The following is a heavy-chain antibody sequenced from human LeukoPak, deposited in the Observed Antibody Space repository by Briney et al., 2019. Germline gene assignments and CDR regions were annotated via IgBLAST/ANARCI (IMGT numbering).Heavy chain of an antibody. CDR3: ARGLYYFDY. J-gene: IGHJ4*02. CDR1: GFTFDDYA. V-gene: IGHV3-9*01. CDR2: ISWNSGSI. Sequence: HPGGSLRLSCAASGFTFDDYAMHWVRQAPGKGLEWVSGISWNSGSIGYADSVKGRFTISRDNAKNSVYLQMDSLRAEDTAVYYCARGLYYFDYWGQGTLVTVSS.